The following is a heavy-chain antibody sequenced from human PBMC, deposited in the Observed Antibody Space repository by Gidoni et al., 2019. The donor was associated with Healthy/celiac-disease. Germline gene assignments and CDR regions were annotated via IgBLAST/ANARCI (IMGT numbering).Heavy chain of an antibody. CDR1: GFTFDDYA. V-gene: IGHV3-9*01. CDR3: AKGDSSGYYYLGY. Sequence: EVQLVESGGGLVQPGRSLRLSCAASGFTFDDYAMHWVRQAPGKGLEWVSGISGNSGSIGYADSVKGRFTISRDNAKNSLYLQMNSLRAEDTALYYCAKGDSSGYYYLGYWGQGTLVTVSS. J-gene: IGHJ4*02. D-gene: IGHD3-22*01. CDR2: ISGNSGSI.